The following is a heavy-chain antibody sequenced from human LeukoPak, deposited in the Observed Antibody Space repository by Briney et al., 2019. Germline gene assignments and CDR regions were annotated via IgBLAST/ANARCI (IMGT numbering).Heavy chain of an antibody. CDR3: ARTRSRYYYDSSGYSDAFDI. D-gene: IGHD3-22*01. J-gene: IGHJ3*02. CDR1: GFTFSSYS. Sequence: GGSLRLSCAASGFTFSSYSMNWVRQAPGKGLEWVAVISYDGSNKYYADSVKGRFTIFRDNSKNTLYLQMNSLRAEDTAVYYCARTRSRYYYDSSGYSDAFDIWGQGTMVTVSS. V-gene: IGHV3-30*03. CDR2: ISYDGSNK.